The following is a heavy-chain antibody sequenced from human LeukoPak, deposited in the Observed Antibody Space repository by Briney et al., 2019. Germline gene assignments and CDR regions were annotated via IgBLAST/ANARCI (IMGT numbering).Heavy chain of an antibody. J-gene: IGHJ4*02. CDR2: IYYSGST. CDR3: ARASGSYGYTSGSYYFDY. V-gene: IGHV4-39*01. D-gene: IGHD5-18*01. Sequence: PSETLSLTCTVSGGSISSSSYYWGWIRQPPGKGLEWIGRIYYSGSTYYNPSLKSRVTIFVDTSKNQFSLKLSSVTAADTAVYYCARASGSYGYTSGSYYFDYWGQGTLVTVSS. CDR1: GGSISSSSYY.